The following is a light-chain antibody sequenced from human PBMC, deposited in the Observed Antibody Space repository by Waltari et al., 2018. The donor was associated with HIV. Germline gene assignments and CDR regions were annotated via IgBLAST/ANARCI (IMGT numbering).Light chain of an antibody. J-gene: IGKJ4*02. V-gene: IGKV3-20*01. Sequence: IVLTQSPGALSLSPGERATLSCRASQSVSSSHLAWYQQRPGQAPRHLMYGTSSRATGIPDRFSGSGSGTDFTLTISRLEPEDFAVYYCQQYGSSAPLTFGGGTKVEIK. CDR1: QSVSSSH. CDR3: QQYGSSAPLT. CDR2: GTS.